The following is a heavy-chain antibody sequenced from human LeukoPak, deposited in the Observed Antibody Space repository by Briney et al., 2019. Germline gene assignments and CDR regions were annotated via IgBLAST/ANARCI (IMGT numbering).Heavy chain of an antibody. CDR1: GGSFSGYY. V-gene: IGHV4-34*01. CDR2: INRSGST. CDR3: ASEPDDYYDSSGYYVN. Sequence: TSETLSLTCAVYGGSFSGYYWSWIRRPPGKGLEWIGEINRSGSTNYNPSLKSRVTISVDTSKNQFSLKLSSVTAADTAVYYCASEPDDYYDSSGYYVNWGQGTLVTVSS. D-gene: IGHD3-22*01. J-gene: IGHJ4*02.